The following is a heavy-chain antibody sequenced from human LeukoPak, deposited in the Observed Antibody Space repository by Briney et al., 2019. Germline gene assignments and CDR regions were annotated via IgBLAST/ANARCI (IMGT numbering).Heavy chain of an antibody. J-gene: IGHJ3*02. V-gene: IGHV3-48*03. CDR3: ARGPSIAARYDAFDI. CDR1: EFPFTSYE. CDR2: IFSCGNTI. D-gene: IGHD6-6*01. Sequence: GGSLRLLCAASEFPFTSYELNWVPRSPGKGGEWVSYIFSCGNTISYADCVKGRFTISRDNAKNSLYLQVISLRAEDTAVYYCARGPSIAARYDAFDIWCQGTMVTVSS.